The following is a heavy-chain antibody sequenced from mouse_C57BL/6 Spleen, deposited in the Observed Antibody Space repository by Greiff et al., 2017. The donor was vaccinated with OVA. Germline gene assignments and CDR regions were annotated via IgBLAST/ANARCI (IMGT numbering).Heavy chain of an antibody. CDR2: INPNNGGT. CDR3: AREMDWGYAMDY. Sequence: EVQLQQSGPELVKPGASVKISCKASGYTFTDYYMNWVKQSHGKSLEWIGDINPNNGGTSYNQKFKGKATLTVDKSSSTAYMELRSLTSEDSAVYYCAREMDWGYAMDYWGQGTSVTVSS. D-gene: IGHD4-1*01. V-gene: IGHV1-26*01. J-gene: IGHJ4*01. CDR1: GYTFTDYY.